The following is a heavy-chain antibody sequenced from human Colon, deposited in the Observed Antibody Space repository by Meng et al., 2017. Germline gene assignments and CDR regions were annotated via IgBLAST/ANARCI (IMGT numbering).Heavy chain of an antibody. V-gene: IGHV4-61*01. CDR1: GVSVKSGIYY. Sequence: QVQRQESGPGLGRPSETLSPTCNVPGVSVKSGIYYWNWIRQPPGKTLEWIGYIYSSGSTTYNPSLKSRVTISLDTPKNQFSLKLTSVTAADTAVYYCAREGPIAVAGYDYWGQGTLVTVSS. CDR3: AREGPIAVAGYDY. CDR2: IYSSGST. D-gene: IGHD6-19*01. J-gene: IGHJ4*02.